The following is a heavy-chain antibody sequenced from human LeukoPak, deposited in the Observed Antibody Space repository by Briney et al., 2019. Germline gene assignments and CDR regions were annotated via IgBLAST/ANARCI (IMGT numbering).Heavy chain of an antibody. CDR3: ARGRIVVVTATHYYYYMDV. D-gene: IGHD2-21*02. CDR1: GGTFSSYA. V-gene: IGHV1-69*13. J-gene: IGHJ6*03. CDR2: IIPIFGTA. Sequence: SVKVSCKASGGTFSSYAISWVRQAPGQGLEWMGGIIPIFGTANYAQKFQGRVTITADESTGTAYMELSSLRSEDTAVYYCARGRIVVVTATHYYYYMDVWGKGTTVTISS.